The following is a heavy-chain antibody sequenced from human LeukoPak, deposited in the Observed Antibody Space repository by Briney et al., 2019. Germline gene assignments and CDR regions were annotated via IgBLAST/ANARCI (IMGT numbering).Heavy chain of an antibody. CDR3: ARGGYSYGPQAY. J-gene: IGHJ4*02. Sequence: GGSLRPSCAASGFTVSSNYMSWVRQAPGKGLEWVSVIYSGGSTYYADSVKGRFTISRDNSKNTLYLQMNSLRAEDTAVYYCARGGYSYGPQAYWGQGTLVTVSS. D-gene: IGHD5-18*01. CDR2: IYSGGST. V-gene: IGHV3-53*01. CDR1: GFTVSSNY.